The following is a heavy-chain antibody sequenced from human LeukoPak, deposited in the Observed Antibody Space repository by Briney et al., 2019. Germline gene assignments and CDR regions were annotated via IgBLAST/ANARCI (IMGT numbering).Heavy chain of an antibody. Sequence: PSETLSLTCAVYGGSFSGYYWSWIRQPPGKGLEWIGEIYHSGTTNYNPSLKSRVTISVDKSKNQFSLKVTSVTAADTAVYYCARSPSGSSSRWFDPWGQGTLVTVSS. CDR1: GGSFSGYY. CDR3: ARSPSGSSSRWFDP. V-gene: IGHV4-34*01. CDR2: IYHSGTT. J-gene: IGHJ5*02. D-gene: IGHD1-26*01.